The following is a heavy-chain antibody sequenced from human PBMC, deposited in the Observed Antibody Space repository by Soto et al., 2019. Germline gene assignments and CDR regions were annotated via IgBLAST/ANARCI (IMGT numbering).Heavy chain of an antibody. Sequence: QVQLVQSGAEVKKPGASVKVSCKASGYIFSTYAMHWVRQAPGQRLEWMGWINAGNGNTKYSQKFQGRVTITRDTSASTAYMELSSLRSEDTAVYYCARVNSYGYGPKVDYWGQGTLVTVSS. CDR1: GYIFSTYA. CDR3: ARVNSYGYGPKVDY. CDR2: INAGNGNT. J-gene: IGHJ4*02. V-gene: IGHV1-3*01. D-gene: IGHD5-18*01.